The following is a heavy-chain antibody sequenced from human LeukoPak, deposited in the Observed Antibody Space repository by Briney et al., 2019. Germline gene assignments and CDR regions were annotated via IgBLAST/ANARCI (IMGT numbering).Heavy chain of an antibody. D-gene: IGHD2-2*01. V-gene: IGHV3-30*03. CDR2: ISYDGSNK. CDR3: ARDRQYCSSVSCYPDYFDY. J-gene: IGHJ4*02. Sequence: GRSLRLSCAASGFTFSSYGMHWVRQAPGKGLEWVAVISYDGSNKYYADSVKGRFTISRDNSKNTLYLQMNSLRAEDTAVYYCARDRQYCSSVSCYPDYFDYWGQGTLVTVSS. CDR1: GFTFSSYG.